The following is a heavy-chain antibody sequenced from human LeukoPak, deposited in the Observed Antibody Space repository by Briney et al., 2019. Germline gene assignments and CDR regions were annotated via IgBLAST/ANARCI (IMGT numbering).Heavy chain of an antibody. V-gene: IGHV4-59*08. CDR3: ARHGRYYDSSGHYYFDY. CDR1: GGSISSYY. CDR2: IYYSGST. D-gene: IGHD3-22*01. J-gene: IGHJ4*02. Sequence: SETLSLTCTGSGGSISSYYWSWIRQPPGKGLEWIGYIYYSGSTNYNPSLKSRVTISVDTSKNQFSLKLSSVTAADTAVYYCARHGRYYDSSGHYYFDYWGQGTLVTVSS.